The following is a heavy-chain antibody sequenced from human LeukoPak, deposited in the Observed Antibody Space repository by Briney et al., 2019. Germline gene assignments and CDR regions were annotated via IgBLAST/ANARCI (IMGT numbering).Heavy chain of an antibody. D-gene: IGHD5-24*01. Sequence: ASVKVSCKASGYTFTDNYINWVRQVPGQGLEWMGWINPNSGGTNYAQKFQGRVTMSRDTSINTAYMEPSSLRSDDTAVYYCARSKMSDYWGQGTLVTVPS. CDR3: ARSKMSDY. CDR1: GYTFTDNY. CDR2: INPNSGGT. J-gene: IGHJ4*02. V-gene: IGHV1-2*02.